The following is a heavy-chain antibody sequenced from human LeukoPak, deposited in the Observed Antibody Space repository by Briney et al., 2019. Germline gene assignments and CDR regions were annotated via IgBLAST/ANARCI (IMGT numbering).Heavy chain of an antibody. V-gene: IGHV3-73*01. J-gene: IGHJ4*02. CDR3: TSPLHDYGDPLDDY. D-gene: IGHD4-17*01. CDR2: IRSKANSYAT. Sequence: GGSLRLSCAASGFTFSGSAMHWVRQASGKGLEWVGRIRSKANSYATAYAASVKGRFTISRDDSKNTAYLQMNSLKTEDTAVYYCTSPLHDYGDPLDDYWGQGALVTVSS. CDR1: GFTFSGSA.